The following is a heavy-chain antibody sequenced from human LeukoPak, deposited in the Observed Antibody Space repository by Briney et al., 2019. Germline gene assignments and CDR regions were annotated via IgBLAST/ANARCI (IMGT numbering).Heavy chain of an antibody. Sequence: ASVKVSCKASGYTFTAYEMHWVRQAPGQGLEWMGWINPNSGVTKYTQKFQGRVTMTRDTSISTAYMELRSLRSDDTAVYYCARDYYDSSGYYLIDYWGQGTLVTVSS. J-gene: IGHJ4*02. CDR2: INPNSGVT. CDR1: GYTFTAYE. D-gene: IGHD3-22*01. CDR3: ARDYYDSSGYYLIDY. V-gene: IGHV1-2*02.